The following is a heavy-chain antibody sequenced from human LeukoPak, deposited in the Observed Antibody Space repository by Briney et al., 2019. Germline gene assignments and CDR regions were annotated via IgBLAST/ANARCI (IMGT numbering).Heavy chain of an antibody. D-gene: IGHD4-17*01. J-gene: IGHJ3*02. Sequence: GGSLRLSCAASGFTFSSYWMSWVRQAPGKGLEWAANIKQDGSEKYYVDSVKGRFTISRDNAKNSLYLQMNSLRAEDTAVYYCARDRDYGDYLNAFDIWGQGTMVTVSS. CDR2: IKQDGSEK. V-gene: IGHV3-7*01. CDR3: ARDRDYGDYLNAFDI. CDR1: GFTFSSYW.